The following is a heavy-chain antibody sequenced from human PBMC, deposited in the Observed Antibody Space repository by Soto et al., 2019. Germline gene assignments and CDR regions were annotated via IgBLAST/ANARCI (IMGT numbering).Heavy chain of an antibody. V-gene: IGHV3-23*01. Sequence: EVQLLGSGGHLVQPGGSLRLSCTSFTQYGMSWIRRPPGKGLEWISTIGPTGNTHYADSVAGRFTISRDDSTNTLYLQMDSLRVDDTGVYYCAKDPSTGPADYWGQGTLVTVSS. CDR2: IGPTGNT. CDR1: TQYG. CDR3: AKDPSTGPADY. D-gene: IGHD3-9*01. J-gene: IGHJ4*02.